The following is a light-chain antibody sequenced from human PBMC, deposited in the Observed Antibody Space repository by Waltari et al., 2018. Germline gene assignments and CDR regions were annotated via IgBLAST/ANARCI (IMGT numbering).Light chain of an antibody. Sequence: QSVLTQPPSVSAAPGQKVTISCSGNSSNIRNNYVSWYQQLPGTAPKRLIKENNKRPSGIPDRFSGSKSGTSATLGITGLQTGDEADYYCGTWDSSLSAYVFGTGTKVTVL. J-gene: IGLJ1*01. CDR1: SSNIRNNY. V-gene: IGLV1-51*02. CDR3: GTWDSSLSAYV. CDR2: ENN.